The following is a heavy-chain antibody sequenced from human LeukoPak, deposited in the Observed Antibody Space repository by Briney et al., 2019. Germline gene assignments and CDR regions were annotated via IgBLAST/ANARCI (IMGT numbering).Heavy chain of an antibody. D-gene: IGHD3-9*01. CDR1: GGSFSGYY. CDR3: ARRRTKRYFDWLLTGAFDI. Sequence: SETLSLTCAVYGGSFSGYYWSWIRQPPGKGLEWIGEINHSGSTNYNPSLKSRVTISVGTSKNQFSLKLSSVTAADTAVYYCARRRTKRYFDWLLTGAFDIWGQGTMVTVSS. J-gene: IGHJ3*02. V-gene: IGHV4-34*01. CDR2: INHSGST.